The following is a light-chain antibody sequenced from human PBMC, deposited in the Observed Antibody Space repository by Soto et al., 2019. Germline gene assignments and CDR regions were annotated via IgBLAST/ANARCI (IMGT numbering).Light chain of an antibody. CDR1: SSDVGAYNY. CDR2: EVN. J-gene: IGLJ3*02. Sequence: QSALTQPPSASGSPGQSVTISCTGTSSDVGAYNYVSWYQHHPGKAPKLIIYEVNKRPSGVPDRFSGSKSGNTASLTVSGLQAEDEADYYCSSYEGRNTWVFGGGTKLTVL. CDR3: SSYEGRNTWV. V-gene: IGLV2-8*01.